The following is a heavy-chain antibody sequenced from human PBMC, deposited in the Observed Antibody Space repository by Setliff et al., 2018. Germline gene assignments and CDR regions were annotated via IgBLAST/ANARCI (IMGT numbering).Heavy chain of an antibody. CDR3: ARSGNYRVDY. J-gene: IGHJ4*02. CDR1: GFTFSSYW. V-gene: IGHV3-74*01. CDR2: INRDGSYT. Sequence: GGSLRLSCAASGFTFSSYWMYWVRQAPGKGLVWVSRINRDGSYTVNADSVEGRFTISRDNAKNTLYLQINSLRAEDTAVSYWARSGNYRVDYWGQGTLVTVSS. D-gene: IGHD1-26*01.